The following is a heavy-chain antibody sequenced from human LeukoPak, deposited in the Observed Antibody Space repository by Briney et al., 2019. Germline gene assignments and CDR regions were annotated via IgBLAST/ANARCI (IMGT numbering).Heavy chain of an antibody. CDR3: ASREQLYGDYGGAFDI. J-gene: IGHJ3*02. CDR2: IIPILGIA. V-gene: IGHV1-69*04. Sequence: SVKVSCKASGGTFISYAISWVRQAPGQGLEWMGRIIPILGIANYAQKFQGRVTITADKSTSTAYMELSSLRSEDTAVYYCASREQLYGDYGGAFDIWGQGTMVTVSS. D-gene: IGHD4-17*01. CDR1: GGTFISYA.